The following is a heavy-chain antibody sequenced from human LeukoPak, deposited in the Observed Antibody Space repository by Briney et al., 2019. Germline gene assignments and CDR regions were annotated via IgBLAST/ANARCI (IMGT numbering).Heavy chain of an antibody. CDR3: ARDRAAKAGHWFDP. Sequence: SETLSLTCTVSGGSISNYYWSWIRQPPGKGLEWIGRIYTSGSTNYNPSLKSRVTMSVDTSKNQFSLKLSSVTAADTAVYYCARDRAAKAGHWFDPWGQGTLVTVSS. V-gene: IGHV4-4*07. CDR2: IYTSGST. D-gene: IGHD2-15*01. J-gene: IGHJ5*02. CDR1: GGSISNYY.